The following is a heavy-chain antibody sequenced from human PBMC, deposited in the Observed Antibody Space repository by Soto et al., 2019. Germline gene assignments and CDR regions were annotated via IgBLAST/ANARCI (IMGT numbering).Heavy chain of an antibody. V-gene: IGHV5-10-1*01. J-gene: IGHJ6*02. CDR1: GYSFTSHW. Sequence: PGESLKISWKGSGYSFTSHWITWVRQTPGKGLEWMGRIDPSDSYTNYSPSFQGRVTISADRSISTAFLQWSSLEASDTAIYYCARRLSGPKEEYNAYYFYGLDVWGQGTTVTVSS. D-gene: IGHD1-1*01. CDR3: ARRLSGPKEEYNAYYFYGLDV. CDR2: IDPSDSYT.